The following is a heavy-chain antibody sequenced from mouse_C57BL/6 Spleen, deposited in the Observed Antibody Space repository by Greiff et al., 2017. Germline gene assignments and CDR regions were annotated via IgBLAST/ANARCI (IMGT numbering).Heavy chain of an antibody. CDR3: TREGIYYGSSYAWFAY. CDR2: IDPETGGT. CDR1: GYTFTDYE. J-gene: IGHJ3*01. V-gene: IGHV1-15*01. Sequence: QVQLQQSGAELVRPGASVTLSCKASGYTFTDYEMHWVKQTPVHGLEWIGAIDPETGGTAYNQKFKGKAILTADKSSRTAYLELRSLTSEDVAVYYCTREGIYYGSSYAWFAYWGQGTLVTVSA. D-gene: IGHD1-1*01.